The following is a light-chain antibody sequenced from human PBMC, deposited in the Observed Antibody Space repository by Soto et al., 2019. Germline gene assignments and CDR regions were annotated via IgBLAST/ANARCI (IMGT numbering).Light chain of an antibody. J-gene: IGLJ2*01. CDR2: LND. V-gene: IGLV1-47*02. CDR3: AAWDDSLSGPV. CDR1: SSNIGSNY. Sequence: LTQPPSASGTPGQRVTISCSGSSSNIGSNYVYWYQQLPGAAPKLLIYLNDQRPSGVPDRFSGSKSGTSASLAISGLRSEDEAEYFCAAWDDSLSGPVFGGGTKLTVL.